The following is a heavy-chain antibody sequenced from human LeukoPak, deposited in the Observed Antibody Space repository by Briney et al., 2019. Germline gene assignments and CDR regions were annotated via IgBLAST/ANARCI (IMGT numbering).Heavy chain of an antibody. CDR2: ILSSSNYI. CDR3: ARDFGSNGDFHAFDI. D-gene: IGHD4-17*01. Sequence: GGSLRFSCVASGFTFSSYSMNWVRQAPGEGLEWVSSILSSSNYIYYADSLKGRFTISRDNAKNSLYLQMNSLRAEDTAVYYCARDFGSNGDFHAFDIWGQGTMVTVSS. J-gene: IGHJ3*02. CDR1: GFTFSSYS. V-gene: IGHV3-21*01.